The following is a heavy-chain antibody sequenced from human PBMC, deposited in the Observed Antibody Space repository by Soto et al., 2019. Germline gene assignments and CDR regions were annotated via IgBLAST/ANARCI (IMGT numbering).Heavy chain of an antibody. CDR2: IFSSAST. J-gene: IGHJ2*01. CDR1: GGSIGGFC. Sequence: QVQLQESGPGLVKPSETLSLTCSVSGGSIGGFCWGWIRQSPGGTLEWIGYIFSSASTNFNPSRSGRVATSVDTSQNPFPLKPDSMGAPETAVFCGARRGGEGLPWYDDLWGRGSGVTVSP. V-gene: IGHV4-59*08. CDR3: ARRGGEGLPWYDDL. D-gene: IGHD3-16*01.